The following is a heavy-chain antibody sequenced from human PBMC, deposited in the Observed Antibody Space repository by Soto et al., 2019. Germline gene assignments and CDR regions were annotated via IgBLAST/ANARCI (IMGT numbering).Heavy chain of an antibody. CDR1: GGSISSYY. D-gene: IGHD3-16*01. J-gene: IGHJ4*02. Sequence: PSETLSLTCTVSGGSISSYYWSWIRQPPGKGLEWIGYIYYSGSTNYNPSLKSRVTISVGTSKNQFSLKLSSVTAADTAVYYCARESGGLGFDYWGQGTLVTVSS. V-gene: IGHV4-59*01. CDR2: IYYSGST. CDR3: ARESGGLGFDY.